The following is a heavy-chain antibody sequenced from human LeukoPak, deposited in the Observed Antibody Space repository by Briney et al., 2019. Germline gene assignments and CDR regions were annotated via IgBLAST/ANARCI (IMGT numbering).Heavy chain of an antibody. Sequence: PGGSLRLSCAASGFTFSSYAMSWVRQAPGKGLEWVSAISGSGGSTYYADSVKGRFTISRDNSKNTLYLQMNSLRAEDTAVYYCANVPFYDILTGYYTPDAFDIWGQRTMVTVSS. CDR1: GFTFSSYA. V-gene: IGHV3-23*01. CDR2: ISGSGGST. CDR3: ANVPFYDILTGYYTPDAFDI. D-gene: IGHD3-9*01. J-gene: IGHJ3*02.